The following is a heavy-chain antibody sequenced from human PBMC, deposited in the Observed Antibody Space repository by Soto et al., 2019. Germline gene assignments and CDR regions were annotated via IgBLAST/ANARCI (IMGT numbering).Heavy chain of an antibody. D-gene: IGHD3-9*01. V-gene: IGHV1-3*04. Sequence: QVQLVQSGAEVKKPGASVRVSCKASGYPFASLVIHWVRQAPGQRLEWMGWINTYNGNTKYSQKFQGRVTITRDTSASTAYMELSSLISEDTGVYYCARGMPGYLTGPVDYWGQGTLVTVSS. J-gene: IGHJ4*02. CDR1: GYPFASLV. CDR3: ARGMPGYLTGPVDY. CDR2: INTYNGNT.